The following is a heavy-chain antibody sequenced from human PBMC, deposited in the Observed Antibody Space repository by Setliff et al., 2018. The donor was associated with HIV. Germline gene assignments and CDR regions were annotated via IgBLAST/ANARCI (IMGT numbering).Heavy chain of an antibody. Sequence: SETLSLTCAVYGRSFNDNSWNWIRQPPGKGLEWIGEINHSGSKYYNPSLRSRVIMSVDTSKNQFSLKLSSVTAADTAVYYCARGRMHYYDSSAYLDAFDIWGQGTMVTVSS. V-gene: IGHV4-34*09. CDR1: GRSFNDNS. D-gene: IGHD3-22*01. CDR3: ARGRMHYYDSSAYLDAFDI. J-gene: IGHJ3*02. CDR2: INHSGSK.